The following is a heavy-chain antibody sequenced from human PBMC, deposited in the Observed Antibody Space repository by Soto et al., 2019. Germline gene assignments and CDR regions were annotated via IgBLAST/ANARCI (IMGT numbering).Heavy chain of an antibody. CDR1: GYTFTSYG. Sequence: GASVKVSCKASGYTFTSYGISWVRQAPGQGLEWMGWISAYNGNTNYAQKLQGRVTMTTDTSTSTAYMELRSLRSDDTAVYYCARDGMVRGVIITYYYYGMDVWGQGTTVTVSS. D-gene: IGHD3-10*01. V-gene: IGHV1-18*01. CDR2: ISAYNGNT. CDR3: ARDGMVRGVIITYYYYGMDV. J-gene: IGHJ6*02.